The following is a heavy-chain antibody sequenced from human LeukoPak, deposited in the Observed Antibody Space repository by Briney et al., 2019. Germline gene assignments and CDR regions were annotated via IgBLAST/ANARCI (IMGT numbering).Heavy chain of an antibody. CDR2: INAGNGNT. D-gene: IGHD6-13*01. CDR3: ARSAAGYDYFDY. CDR1: GYTFTSYA. V-gene: IGHV1-3*01. J-gene: IGHJ4*02. Sequence: PEASVKVSCKASGYTFTSYAMHWVRQAPGQRLEWTGWINAGNGNTKYSQKFQGRVTITRDTSASTAYMELSSLRSEDTAVYYCARSAAGYDYFDYWGQGTLVTVSS.